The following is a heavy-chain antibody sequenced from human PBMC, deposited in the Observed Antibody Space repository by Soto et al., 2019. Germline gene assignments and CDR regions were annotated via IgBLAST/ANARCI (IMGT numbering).Heavy chain of an antibody. Sequence: EVKLVESGGDLVKPGRSLRLSCAASGFSFGDYAMHWVRQAPGKGLEWVSGISWKSASIGYADSVKGRFTISRDNAKNSLYLQMNSLSAEDTALYYCAKSRGGTANGLDVWGQGTTVTVSS. J-gene: IGHJ6*02. CDR2: ISWKSASI. CDR1: GFSFGDYA. D-gene: IGHD2-21*02. CDR3: AKSRGGTANGLDV. V-gene: IGHV3-9*01.